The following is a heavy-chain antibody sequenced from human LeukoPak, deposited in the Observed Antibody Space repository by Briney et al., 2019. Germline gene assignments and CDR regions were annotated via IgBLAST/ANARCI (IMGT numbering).Heavy chain of an antibody. V-gene: IGHV3-33*01. Sequence: GGSLRLSCAASGFTFGSYGMHCVRQAPGKGLEWVTVIWYDGSNKYYADSVKGRFTIFRDNSKDTLYLQMNSLRAEDTAVYYCARARHGILTGYYLDYWGQGTLVTVSS. CDR3: ARARHGILTGYYLDY. D-gene: IGHD3-9*01. CDR2: IWYDGSNK. J-gene: IGHJ4*02. CDR1: GFTFGSYG.